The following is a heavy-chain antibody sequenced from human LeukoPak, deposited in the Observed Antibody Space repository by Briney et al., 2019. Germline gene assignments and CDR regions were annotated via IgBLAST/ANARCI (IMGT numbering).Heavy chain of an antibody. CDR3: ARGLSNCSSTSCYMI. J-gene: IGHJ4*02. V-gene: IGHV1-18*01. D-gene: IGHD2-2*02. CDR2: ISAYNGNT. Sequence: ASVKVSCKASGYTSTSYGISWVRQAPGQGLEWMGWISAYNGNTNYAQKLQGRVTMTTDTSTSTAYMELRSLRSDDTAVYYCARGLSNCSSTSCYMIWGQGTLVTVSS. CDR1: GYTSTSYG.